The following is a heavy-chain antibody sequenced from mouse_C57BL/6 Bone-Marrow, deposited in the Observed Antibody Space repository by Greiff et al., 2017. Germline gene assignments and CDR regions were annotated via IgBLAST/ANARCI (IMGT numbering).Heavy chain of an antibody. CDR3: ARGYSNFDY. CDR2: INPNNGGT. J-gene: IGHJ2*01. V-gene: IGHV1-26*01. Sequence: EVQLQQSGPELVKPGASVKISCKASGYTFTDYYMNWVKQSHGKSLEWIGDINPNNGGTSYNQKFKGKATLTVDKSSSTAYMELRSLTSEDSAVYYCARGYSNFDYWGQGTTLTVSS. D-gene: IGHD2-5*01. CDR1: GYTFTDYY.